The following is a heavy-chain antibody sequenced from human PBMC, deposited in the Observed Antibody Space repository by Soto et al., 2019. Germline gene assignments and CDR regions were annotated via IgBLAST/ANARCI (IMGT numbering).Heavy chain of an antibody. CDR1: GGSISSGGYY. CDR2: IYYSGST. V-gene: IGHV4-31*03. J-gene: IGHJ4*02. Sequence: SETLSLTCTVSGGSISSGGYYWSWIRQHPGKGLEWIGYIYYSGSTYYNPSLKSRVTISVDTSKNQFSLKLSSVTAADTAVYYCARDPSYGGSFDYWGQGTLVTVSS. CDR3: ARDPSYGGSFDY. D-gene: IGHD3-10*01.